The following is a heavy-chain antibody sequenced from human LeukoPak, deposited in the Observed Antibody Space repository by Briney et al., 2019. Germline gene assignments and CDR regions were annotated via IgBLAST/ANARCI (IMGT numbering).Heavy chain of an antibody. D-gene: IGHD3-22*01. V-gene: IGHV1-2*02. J-gene: IGHJ4*02. Sequence: ASVKVSCKASGYTFTGYYMHWVRQAPGQGLEWMGWISPNSGGTNYAQKFQGRVTMTRDTSISTAYMELSRLRSDDTAVYYCARSPRYYYDSSGYVLDYWGQGTLVTVSS. CDR1: GYTFTGYY. CDR2: ISPNSGGT. CDR3: ARSPRYYYDSSGYVLDY.